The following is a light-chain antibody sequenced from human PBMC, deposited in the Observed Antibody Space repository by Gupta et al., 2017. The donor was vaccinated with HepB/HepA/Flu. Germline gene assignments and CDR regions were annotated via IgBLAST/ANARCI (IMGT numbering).Light chain of an antibody. CDR1: SSDVGGYNY. Sequence: QSALTQPRSVSGSPGQSVTISCTGTSSDVGGYNYVSWYHQHPGKAPKLMIYDVSKRPSGVPDRFSGSKSGNTASLTNSGLQAEDEADYYCCSYAGSYTVVFGGGTKLTVL. V-gene: IGLV2-11*01. CDR2: DVS. J-gene: IGLJ2*01. CDR3: CSYAGSYTVV.